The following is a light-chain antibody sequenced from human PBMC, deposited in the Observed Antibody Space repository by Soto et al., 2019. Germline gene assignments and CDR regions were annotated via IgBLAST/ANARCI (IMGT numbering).Light chain of an antibody. Sequence: QSALTQPASVYGSPGQSITISCTGTSSEIGGYNYVSWYQQPPGKAPKLMIYEVSNRPSGVSNRFSGSKSGNTASLTISGLQAEDEADYYCSSYTSITTLVFSGGTKLTVL. CDR3: SSYTSITTLV. J-gene: IGLJ2*01. CDR1: SSEIGGYNY. CDR2: EVS. V-gene: IGLV2-14*01.